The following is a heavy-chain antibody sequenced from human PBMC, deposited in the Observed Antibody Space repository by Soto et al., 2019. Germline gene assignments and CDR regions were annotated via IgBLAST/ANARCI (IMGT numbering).Heavy chain of an antibody. Sequence: QVQLQESGPGLVKPSETLSLTCTVSGGSISSYYWSWIRQPPGKGLEWIGYIYYSGSTNYNPSLKSRVTISVDTSKSHFSLKLSSVTAADTAVYYCARRYGDAFDFWGQGTLVTVSS. V-gene: IGHV4-59*08. J-gene: IGHJ4*02. D-gene: IGHD4-17*01. CDR1: GGSISSYY. CDR2: IYYSGST. CDR3: ARRYGDAFDF.